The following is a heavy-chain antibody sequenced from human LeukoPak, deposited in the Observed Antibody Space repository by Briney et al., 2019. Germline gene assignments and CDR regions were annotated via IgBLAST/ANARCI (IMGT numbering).Heavy chain of an antibody. Sequence: GGSLRLSCAASGFTFSSYWMSWVRQAPGKGLEWVANIRQDGSEKYYVDSVKGRFTISRDNAKNSLYLQMNSLRAEDTAVYYCARRVFQQQLAFDYWGQGTLVTVFS. CDR2: IRQDGSEK. CDR1: GFTFSSYW. J-gene: IGHJ4*02. V-gene: IGHV3-7*01. CDR3: ARRVFQQQLAFDY. D-gene: IGHD6-13*01.